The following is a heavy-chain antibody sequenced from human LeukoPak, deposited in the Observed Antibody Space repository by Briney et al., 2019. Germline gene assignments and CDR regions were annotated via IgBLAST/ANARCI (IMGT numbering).Heavy chain of an antibody. CDR2: IYYSGST. J-gene: IGHJ4*02. V-gene: IGHV4-39*07. D-gene: IGHD4-17*01. Sequence: MTSETLSLTCTVSGGSISSSSYYWGWIRQPPGKGLEWIGSIYYSGSTYYNPSLKSRVTISVDTSKNQFSLKLSSVTAADTAVYYCARDGTHDYGDDTGIDYWGQGTLVTVSS. CDR1: GGSISSSSYY. CDR3: ARDGTHDYGDDTGIDY.